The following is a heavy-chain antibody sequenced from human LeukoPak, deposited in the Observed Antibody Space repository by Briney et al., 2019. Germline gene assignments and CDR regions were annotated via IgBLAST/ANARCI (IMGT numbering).Heavy chain of an antibody. J-gene: IGHJ5*02. CDR1: GYTFTGYY. CDR2: INPNSGGT. CDR3: ARDLAWGYVEQQLGWLDP. V-gene: IGHV1-2*02. D-gene: IGHD6-13*01. Sequence: ASVKVSCKASGYTFTGYYMHWVRQAPGQGLEWMGWINPNSGGTNYAQKFQGRVTMTRDTSISTAYMELSRLRSDDTAVYYCARDLAWGYVEQQLGWLDPWGQGALVTVSS.